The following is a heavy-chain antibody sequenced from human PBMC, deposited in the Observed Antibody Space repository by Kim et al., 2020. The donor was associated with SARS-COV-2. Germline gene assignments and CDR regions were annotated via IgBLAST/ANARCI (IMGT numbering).Heavy chain of an antibody. D-gene: IGHD2-15*01. CDR1: GFTFSSYG. V-gene: IGHV3-33*01. CDR2: IWYDGSNK. CDR3: ARDEVALVPQEIADY. Sequence: GGSLRLSCAASGFTFSSYGMHWVRQAPGKGLEWVAVIWYDGSNKYYADSVKGRFTISRDNSKNTLYLQMNSLRAEDTAVYYCARDEVALVPQEIADYWGQGTLVTVSS. J-gene: IGHJ4*02.